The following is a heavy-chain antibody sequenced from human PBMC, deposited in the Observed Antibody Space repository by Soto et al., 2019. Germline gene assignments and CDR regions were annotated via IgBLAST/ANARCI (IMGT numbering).Heavy chain of an antibody. CDR3: ARVVTIFSHMDV. CDR2: INWNDGST. CDR1: GFTFDDYG. D-gene: IGHD3-3*01. V-gene: IGHV3-20*04. Sequence: GGSLRLSCAASGFTFDDYGMSWVRQAPGKGLEWVSGINWNDGSTGYADSVKGRFTISRDNAKNSLYLQMNSLRAEDTALYYCARVVTIFSHMDVWGQGTTVTVSS. J-gene: IGHJ6*02.